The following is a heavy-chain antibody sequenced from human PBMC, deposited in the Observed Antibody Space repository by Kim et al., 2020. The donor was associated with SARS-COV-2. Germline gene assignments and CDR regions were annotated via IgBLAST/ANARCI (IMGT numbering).Heavy chain of an antibody. Sequence: GGSLRLSCAASGFTFSSYGMHWVRQAPGKGLEWVAVIWYDGSNKYYADSVKGRFTISRDNSKNTLYLQMNSLRAEDTAVYYCARGWLVGGGGYFDYWGQGTLVTVSS. CDR2: IWYDGSNK. V-gene: IGHV3-33*08. CDR3: ARGWLVGGGGYFDY. D-gene: IGHD6-19*01. CDR1: GFTFSSYG. J-gene: IGHJ4*02.